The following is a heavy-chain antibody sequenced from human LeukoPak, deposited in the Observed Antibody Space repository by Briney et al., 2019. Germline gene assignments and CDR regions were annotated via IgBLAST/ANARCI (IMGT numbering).Heavy chain of an antibody. J-gene: IGHJ4*02. Sequence: GGSLRLSCAASGFTLSSYWMHWVRQAPGKGLVSVSRINRDGSGTRYADSVKGRFTLSRDIAKNTLYLQMNSLRAEDTALYHCARGSYSSSWEFDYWGQGTLVTVSS. CDR1: GFTLSSYW. CDR3: ARGSYSSSWEFDY. V-gene: IGHV3-74*01. D-gene: IGHD6-13*01. CDR2: INRDGSGT.